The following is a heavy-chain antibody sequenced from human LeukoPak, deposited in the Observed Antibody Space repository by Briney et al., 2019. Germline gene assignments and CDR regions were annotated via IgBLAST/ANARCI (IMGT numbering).Heavy chain of an antibody. CDR3: ARSNAVAVAAAPTDLQPLPTGYVFDI. D-gene: IGHD2-15*01. CDR1: GFTVSSNY. Sequence: GGSLRLSCAASGFTVSSNYMSWVRQAPGKGLEWVSVIYGGGTTYYADSVKGRFTISRDNSKNTLYLQMNSLRAEDTAVYYCARSNAVAVAAAPTDLQPLPTGYVFDIWGQGTRVTVSS. CDR2: IYGGGTT. J-gene: IGHJ3*02. V-gene: IGHV3-53*01.